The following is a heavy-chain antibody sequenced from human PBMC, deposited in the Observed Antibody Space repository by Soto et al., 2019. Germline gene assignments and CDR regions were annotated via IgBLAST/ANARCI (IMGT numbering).Heavy chain of an antibody. Sequence: QVQLVESGGGLVKPGWSLRLSCAASGFTFSDYYMSWIRQAPGKGLEWVSYISSSSTYTNYADSVKGRFTISRDNAKNSLYLQMNSLRAEDTAVYYCARSAGAVAEFDHWGQGTLVTVSS. J-gene: IGHJ4*02. CDR3: ARSAGAVAEFDH. V-gene: IGHV3-11*06. CDR1: GFTFSDYY. CDR2: ISSSSTYT. D-gene: IGHD6-19*01.